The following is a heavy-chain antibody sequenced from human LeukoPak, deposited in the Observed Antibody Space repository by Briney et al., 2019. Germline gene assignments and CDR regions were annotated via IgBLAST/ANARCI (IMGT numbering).Heavy chain of an antibody. J-gene: IGHJ3*02. CDR2: IYYSGST. CDR1: GGSISSSSYY. D-gene: IGHD1-26*01. CDR3: ARAGIVGAPDAFDI. V-gene: IGHV4-39*01. Sequence: SETLSLTCTVSGGSISSSSYYWGWIRQPPGKGLEWIGSIYYSGSTYYNPSLKSRVTISVDTSKNQFSLKLSSVTAADTAVYYCARAGIVGAPDAFDIWGQGTMVTVS.